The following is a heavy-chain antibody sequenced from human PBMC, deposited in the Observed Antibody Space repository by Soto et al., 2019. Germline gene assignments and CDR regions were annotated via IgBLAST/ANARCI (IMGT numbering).Heavy chain of an antibody. D-gene: IGHD2-2*02. V-gene: IGHV3-23*01. J-gene: IGHJ6*02. CDR3: AKDPGDCRSTSCYTRYGMDV. CDR1: GFTFSSYA. CDR2: ISGSGGST. Sequence: PGGSLRLSCVVSGFTSGFTFSSYAMSWVRQAPGKGLEWVSAISGSGGSTYYADSVKGRFTISRDNSKNTLYLQMNSLRAEDTAVYYCAKDPGDCRSTSCYTRYGMDVWGQGTTVTVSS.